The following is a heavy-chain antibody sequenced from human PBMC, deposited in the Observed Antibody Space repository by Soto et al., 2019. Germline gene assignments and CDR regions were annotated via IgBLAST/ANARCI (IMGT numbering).Heavy chain of an antibody. CDR2: VYYRGSI. D-gene: IGHD3-3*02. V-gene: IGHV4-30-4*01. CDR3: ARVTFTPNWFDS. Sequence: QVQLQESGPGLVKPSQTLSLTCTVSGDSISSPDYYWSWIRQAPGRGLELIGYVYYRGSIYYTPSFGSGVAISVDTSKNQLSLRLSSVTAADSAMYFCARVTFTPNWFDSWGQGILVTVSS. J-gene: IGHJ5*01. CDR1: GDSISSPDYY.